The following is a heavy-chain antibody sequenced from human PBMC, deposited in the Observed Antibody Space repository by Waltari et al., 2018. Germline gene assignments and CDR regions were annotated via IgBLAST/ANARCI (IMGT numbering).Heavy chain of an antibody. CDR1: GYTFSNYG. Sequence: QVQLVQSGAEVRKPGASVKVSCKASGYTFSNYGIAWVRQAPGQGLEWMGWDRGYDGDKKYEREVEGRLTGTTDTTTNTAHMELRSLRSDDTAVYYCARRYDASAYYNTYRDPWGQGALVTVSS. CDR2: DRGYDGDK. D-gene: IGHD3-22*01. J-gene: IGHJ5*02. V-gene: IGHV1-18*01. CDR3: ARRYDASAYYNTYRDP.